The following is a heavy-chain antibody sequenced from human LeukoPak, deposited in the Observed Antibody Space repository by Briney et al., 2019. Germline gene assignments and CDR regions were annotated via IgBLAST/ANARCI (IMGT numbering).Heavy chain of an antibody. CDR3: ARVGDSSGYYYSYFDY. D-gene: IGHD3-22*01. J-gene: IGHJ4*02. CDR2: INHSGST. Sequence: SETLSLTCAVYGGSFSGYYWSWIRQPPGKGLEWIGEINHSGSTNYNPSLKSRVTISVDTSKNQFSLKLSSVTAADTAVYYCARVGDSSGYYYSYFDYWGQGTLVTVSS. CDR1: GGSFSGYY. V-gene: IGHV4-34*01.